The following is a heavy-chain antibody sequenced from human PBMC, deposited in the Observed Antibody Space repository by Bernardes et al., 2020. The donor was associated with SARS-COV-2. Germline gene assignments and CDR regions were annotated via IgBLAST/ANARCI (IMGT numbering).Heavy chain of an antibody. V-gene: IGHV3-23*01. CDR2: ISGSGGST. J-gene: IGHJ6*02. D-gene: IGHD3-9*01. Sequence: GGSLRLSCAASGFTFSSYAMSWVRQAPGKGLEWVSAISGSGGSTYYADSVKGRFTISRDNSKNTLYLQMNSLRAEDTAVYYCAKASLRYFDWLPPYYYGMDVWGQGTTVTVSS. CDR3: AKASLRYFDWLPPYYYGMDV. CDR1: GFTFSSYA.